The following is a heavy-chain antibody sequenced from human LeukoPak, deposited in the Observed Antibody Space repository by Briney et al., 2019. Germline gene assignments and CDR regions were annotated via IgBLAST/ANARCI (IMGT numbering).Heavy chain of an antibody. D-gene: IGHD3-22*01. CDR1: GGSISSYY. CDR3: ARGYDSSGYYHPLDY. Sequence: SETLSLTCTVSGGSISSYYWSWTRQPAGKGLEWIGRIYTSGSTNYNPSLKSRVTMSVDTSKNQFSLKLSSVTAADTAVYYCARGYDSSGYYHPLDYWGQGTLVTVSS. CDR2: IYTSGST. J-gene: IGHJ4*02. V-gene: IGHV4-4*07.